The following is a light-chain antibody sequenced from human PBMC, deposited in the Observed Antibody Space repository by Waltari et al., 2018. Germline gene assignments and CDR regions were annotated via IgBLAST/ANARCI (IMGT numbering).Light chain of an antibody. CDR2: VQS. J-gene: IGLJ2*01. CDR1: RPRTYY. Sequence: SSELTQDPTVSVALGQTVRITWTGARPRTYYPSWYTQRPGQAPILVFYVQSSRPPGIPGRFSGSSSGNAASLTITGGQAEDEADYYCHSRDSSSTRFFGGGTRLTV. CDR3: HSRDSSSTRF. V-gene: IGLV3-19*01.